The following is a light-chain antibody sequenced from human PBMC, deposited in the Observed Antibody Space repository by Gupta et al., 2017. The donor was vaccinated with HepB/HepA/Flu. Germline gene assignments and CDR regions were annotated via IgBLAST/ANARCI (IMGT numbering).Light chain of an antibody. Sequence: SYVLTQRPSVSVAPGKTASITCGGDDIGSKSVHWYQQEPGQAPILVVYDDTARPSGIPERFSGSNSGNTATLTISRVEAGDEADYHCQVCDRTTDRVVFGGGTKLTVL. CDR2: DDT. V-gene: IGLV3-21*03. CDR1: DIGSKS. CDR3: QVCDRTTDRVV. J-gene: IGLJ2*01.